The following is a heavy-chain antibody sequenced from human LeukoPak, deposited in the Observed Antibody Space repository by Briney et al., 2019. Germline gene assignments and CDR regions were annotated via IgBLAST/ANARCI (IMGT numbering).Heavy chain of an antibody. D-gene: IGHD1-7*01. CDR1: GGSISSSSYY. V-gene: IGHV4-39*01. Sequence: SEXXSLTCTVSGGSISSSSYYWGWVRQPPGKGLEWIGSIYYSGSTYYNPSLKSRVTISVDTSKNQFSLKLSSVTAADTAVYYCARRGITGTKFGWFDPWGQGTLVTVSS. CDR3: ARRGITGTKFGWFDP. CDR2: IYYSGST. J-gene: IGHJ5*02.